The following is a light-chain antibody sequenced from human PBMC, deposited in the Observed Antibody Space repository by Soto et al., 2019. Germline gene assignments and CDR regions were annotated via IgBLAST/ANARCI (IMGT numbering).Light chain of an antibody. Sequence: IQMTQSPSTLSASVGDRVTITCRASHNIERWMAWYQQKPGKAPSLLIFDASTLHSGVPSQFSGSGSGTDFTLTISILQPDDFATYYCQQYNSYPLTFGGGTKGDIK. CDR1: HNIERW. CDR2: DAS. J-gene: IGKJ4*01. V-gene: IGKV1-5*01. CDR3: QQYNSYPLT.